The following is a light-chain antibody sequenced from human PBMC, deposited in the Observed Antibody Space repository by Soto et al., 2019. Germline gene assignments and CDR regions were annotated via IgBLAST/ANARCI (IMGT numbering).Light chain of an antibody. CDR1: QSVDNW. J-gene: IGKJ1*01. CDR2: KAS. Sequence: DIQMTQSPSTLSASIGDRVTITCRTSQSVDNWLAWYQQKPGKAPKLLIYKASSLQTGVPSRFSGSGSGTEFTLTISSLQPDDFATYYCQHYNDYSRMFGQGTKVEIK. V-gene: IGKV1-5*03. CDR3: QHYNDYSRM.